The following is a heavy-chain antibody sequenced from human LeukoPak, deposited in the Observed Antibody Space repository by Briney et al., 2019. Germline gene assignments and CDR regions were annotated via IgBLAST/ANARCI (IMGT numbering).Heavy chain of an antibody. CDR2: IRFDGSNI. Sequence: GGSLRLSCAASGFSFRTYGMHWVRQAPGKGLEWVTYIRFDGSNIYYAEAVKGRFTISRDNSKNTLFLQMNRLRADDTAVYYCAKDPTYSGYRWLDVWGKGTTVTISS. CDR3: AKDPTYSGYRWLDV. J-gene: IGHJ6*04. D-gene: IGHD5-12*01. CDR1: GFSFRTYG. V-gene: IGHV3-30*02.